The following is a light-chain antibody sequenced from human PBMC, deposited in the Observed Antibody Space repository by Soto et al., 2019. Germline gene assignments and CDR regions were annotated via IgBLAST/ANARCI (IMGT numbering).Light chain of an antibody. Sequence: QSVLTQPPSVSGAPGQRVTVSCTGGSSNIGTGYDVYWYQQLPGTAPKLLIYGNNNRPSGVPDRISGSKSGTSASLAITGLQAEDEADYYCQSYDSSLSGWVFGGGTKLTVL. CDR3: QSYDSSLSGWV. CDR1: SSNIGTGYD. V-gene: IGLV1-40*01. J-gene: IGLJ3*02. CDR2: GNN.